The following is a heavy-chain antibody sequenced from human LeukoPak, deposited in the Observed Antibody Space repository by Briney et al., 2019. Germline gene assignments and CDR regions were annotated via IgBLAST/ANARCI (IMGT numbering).Heavy chain of an antibody. CDR3: AKATTGTTRGAFDY. V-gene: IGHV3-21*04. Sequence: GGSLRLSCAASGFTFSSYSMNWVRQAPGKGLEWVSSISSSSSYIYYADSVKGRFTISRDNAKNSLYLQMNSLRAEDTALYYCAKATTGTTRGAFDYWGQGTLVTVSS. D-gene: IGHD1-1*01. J-gene: IGHJ4*02. CDR1: GFTFSSYS. CDR2: ISSSSSYI.